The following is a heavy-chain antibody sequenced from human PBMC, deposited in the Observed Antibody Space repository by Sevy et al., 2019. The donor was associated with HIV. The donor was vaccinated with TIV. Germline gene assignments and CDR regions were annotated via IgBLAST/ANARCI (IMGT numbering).Heavy chain of an antibody. D-gene: IGHD2-2*01. V-gene: IGHV4-34*01. J-gene: IGHJ5*02. CDR1: DGSFSGYY. CDR2: INESGIT. CDR3: ARSPPVVVVPGAPSWFDP. Sequence: SETLSLTCAVHDGSFSGYYWNWIRQLPGKGLEWIGEINESGITYYNPSLKSRVAISVDTSKKQFHLKLNAVTAADTALYSCARSPPVVVVPGAPSWFDPWGQGTLVTVSS.